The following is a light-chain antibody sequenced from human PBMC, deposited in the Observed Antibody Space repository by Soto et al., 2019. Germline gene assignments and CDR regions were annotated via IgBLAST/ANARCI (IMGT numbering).Light chain of an antibody. CDR1: QTVSSNY. CDR2: DAS. J-gene: IGKJ3*01. CDR3: QQSAT. Sequence: EIILTQSPDTLSLSPGERATLSCRASQTVSSNYLAWCQQRPGQAPRLLIYDASSRPPGIPDRFSGSGSGTDFTLTISRLEPEDFAVYYCQQSATFGPGTKVDIK. V-gene: IGKV3-20*01.